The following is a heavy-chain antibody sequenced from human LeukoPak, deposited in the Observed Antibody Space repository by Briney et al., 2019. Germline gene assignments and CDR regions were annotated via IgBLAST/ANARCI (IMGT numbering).Heavy chain of an antibody. D-gene: IGHD5-18*01. CDR3: VKDLVGYSYGYDFDY. J-gene: IGHJ4*02. CDR1: GFTFSSYA. Sequence: PGGSLRLCCSASGFTFSSYAMHWVRQATGKGLEYVSAISSNGGSTYYADSVKGRFTISRDNSKNTLYLQMSSLRAEDTAVCYCVKDLVGYSYGYDFDYWGQGTLVTVSS. V-gene: IGHV3-64D*06. CDR2: ISSNGGST.